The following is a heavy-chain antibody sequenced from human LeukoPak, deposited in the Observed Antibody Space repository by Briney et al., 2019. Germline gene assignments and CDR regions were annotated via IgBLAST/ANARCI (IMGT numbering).Heavy chain of an antibody. J-gene: IGHJ4*01. CDR3: TTREIVVEPAQTSMVRGVLWRSDF. V-gene: IGHV1-24*01. CDR2: FDPKEGER. Sequence: GGSLILSCAASGFTFSGSSMHWVRQAPGKGLEWMGGFDPKEGERVYAQNFQGRFTMTEDTSSGTAYMELNSLRSEDTAVYYCTTREIVVEPAQTSMVRGVLWRSDFWGHGTLVTVSS. D-gene: IGHD3-10*01. CDR1: GFTFSGSS.